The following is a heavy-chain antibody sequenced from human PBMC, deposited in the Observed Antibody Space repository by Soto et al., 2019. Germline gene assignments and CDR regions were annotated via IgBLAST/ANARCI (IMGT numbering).Heavy chain of an antibody. V-gene: IGHV3-30-3*01. CDR3: ARDLYSSGWYADLNYYYYYGMDV. Sequence: GGSLRLSCAASGFTFSSYAMHWVRQAPGKGLEWVAVISYDGSNKYYADSVKGRFTISRDNSKNTLYLQMNSLRAEDTAVYYCARDLYSSGWYADLNYYYYYGMDVWGQGTTVTVSS. J-gene: IGHJ6*02. D-gene: IGHD6-19*01. CDR2: ISYDGSNK. CDR1: GFTFSSYA.